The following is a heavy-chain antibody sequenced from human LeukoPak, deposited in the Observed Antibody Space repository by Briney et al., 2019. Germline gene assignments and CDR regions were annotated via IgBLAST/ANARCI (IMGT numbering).Heavy chain of an antibody. CDR2: ISATGT. CDR3: AKERDDYNTVFDY. J-gene: IGHJ4*02. V-gene: IGHV3-23*01. CDR1: GFTFNTYA. Sequence: GGSLRLSCVASGFTFNTYAMSWVRQAAGKGREWVSAISATGTYYADSVKGRFTISRDNSRNTLYLQMHSLTAGDTALYYCAKERDDYNTVFDYWGQGTLVTVSS. D-gene: IGHD5-24*01.